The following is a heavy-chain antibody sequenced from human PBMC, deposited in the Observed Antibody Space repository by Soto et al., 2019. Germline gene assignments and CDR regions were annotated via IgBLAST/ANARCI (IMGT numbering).Heavy chain of an antibody. V-gene: IGHV3-30*18. J-gene: IGHJ6*02. CDR2: ILYDGSNK. CDR3: AKSRDAYNFYFYYGMDV. CDR1: GFTFSNYG. D-gene: IGHD1-1*01. Sequence: GGSLRLSCAASGFTFSNYGMHWVRQTPGKGLEWVALILYDGSNKYYADSVKGRCTISRDNSKNTLYLQVSSLRAEDTAVYYCAKSRDAYNFYFYYGMDVWGQGTSVTVSS.